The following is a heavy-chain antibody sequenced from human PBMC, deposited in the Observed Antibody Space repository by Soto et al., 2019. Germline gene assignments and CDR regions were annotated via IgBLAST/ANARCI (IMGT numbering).Heavy chain of an antibody. CDR2: IKSKTDGGTT. D-gene: IGHD3-10*01. CDR3: TTDGFGEPDAFDI. V-gene: IGHV3-15*01. CDR1: GFTFSNAW. J-gene: IGHJ3*02. Sequence: EVQLVESGGGLVKPGGSLRLSCAASGFTFSNAWMSWVRQAPGKGLEWVGRIKSKTDGGTTDYAAPVKGRFTISRDDSKNTLYLQMNSLKTEDTAVYYCTTDGFGEPDAFDIWGQGTMVTVSS.